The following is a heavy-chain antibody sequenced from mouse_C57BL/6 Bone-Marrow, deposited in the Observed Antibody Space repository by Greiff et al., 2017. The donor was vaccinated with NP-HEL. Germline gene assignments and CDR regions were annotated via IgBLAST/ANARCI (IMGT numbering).Heavy chain of an antibody. Sequence: QVQLQQSGAELARPGASVKLSCKASGYTFTSYGISWVKQRTGQGLEWIGEIYPRSGNTYYNEKFKGKATLTANKSSSTAYMELRSLTSEDSAVYFCARSWNIYDGYYWGQGTTLTVSS. CDR1: GYTFTSYG. CDR2: IYPRSGNT. D-gene: IGHD2-3*01. V-gene: IGHV1-81*01. J-gene: IGHJ2*01. CDR3: ARSWNIYDGYY.